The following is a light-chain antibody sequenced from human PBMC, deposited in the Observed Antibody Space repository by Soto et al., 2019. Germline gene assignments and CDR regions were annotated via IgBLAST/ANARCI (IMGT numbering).Light chain of an antibody. CDR2: EVS. J-gene: IGLJ2*01. V-gene: IGLV2-14*01. CDR1: SSDVGGYNY. Sequence: QSALTQPASVSGAPGQSITISCTGTSSDVGGYNYVSWYQQHPGKAPKLMIYEVSNRPSGVSNRFSGSKSGNTASLTISGLQAEDEADYYCSSYTGSSTVVFGGGTKLTVI. CDR3: SSYTGSSTVV.